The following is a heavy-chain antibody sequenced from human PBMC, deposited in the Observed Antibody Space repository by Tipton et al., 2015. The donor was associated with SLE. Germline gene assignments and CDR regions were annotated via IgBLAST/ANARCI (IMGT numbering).Heavy chain of an antibody. Sequence: TLSLTCAVCGGSFSGYYWSWIRQPPGKGLEWIGYIYYSGSTNYNPSLKSRVTISVDTSKNQFSLKLSSVTAADTAVYYCARQGAVAGFDYWGQGTLVTVSS. CDR1: GGSFSGYY. CDR3: ARQGAVAGFDY. V-gene: IGHV4-59*08. D-gene: IGHD6-19*01. J-gene: IGHJ4*02. CDR2: IYYSGST.